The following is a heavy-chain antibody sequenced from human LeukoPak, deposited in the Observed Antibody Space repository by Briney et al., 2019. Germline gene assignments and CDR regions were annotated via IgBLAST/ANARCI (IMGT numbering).Heavy chain of an antibody. CDR3: AREEDVYDDYGGVFDY. V-gene: IGHV4-59*01. J-gene: IGHJ4*02. CDR1: GGSISSYY. Sequence: SETLSLTCTVSGGSISSYYWSWIRQPPGKGLEWIGYIYYSGSTNYNPSLKSRVTISVDTSKNQFSLKLSSVTAADTAVYYCAREEDVYDDYGGVFDYWGQGTLVTVSS. D-gene: IGHD4-17*01. CDR2: IYYSGST.